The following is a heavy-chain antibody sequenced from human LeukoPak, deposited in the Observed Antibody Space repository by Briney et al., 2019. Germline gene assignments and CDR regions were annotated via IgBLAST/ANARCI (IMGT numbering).Heavy chain of an antibody. CDR2: ISAYNGNT. Sequence: ASVKVTCKASGGTFSSYAISWVRQAPGQGLEWMGWISAYNGNTNYAQKLQGRVTMTTDTSTSTAYMELRSLRSDDTAVYYCARDRFSSGWYYYYGMDVWGQGTTVAVSS. D-gene: IGHD6-19*01. CDR1: GGTFSSYA. V-gene: IGHV1-18*01. J-gene: IGHJ6*02. CDR3: ARDRFSSGWYYYYGMDV.